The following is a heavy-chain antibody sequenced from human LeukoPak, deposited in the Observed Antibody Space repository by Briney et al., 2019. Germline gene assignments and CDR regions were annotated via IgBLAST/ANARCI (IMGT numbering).Heavy chain of an antibody. CDR2: IKQDGTEI. V-gene: IGHV3-7*01. CDR3: ARFSSLEELSLFRY. D-gene: IGHD3-16*02. CDR1: GFTFSSHW. J-gene: IGHJ4*02. Sequence: GGSLRLSCAAAGFTFSSHWMSWVRQAPGKGPEWVANIKQDGTEIYYVDSVKGRFTVSRDNAKNSLYLQMNTLRAEDTAVYYCARFSSLEELSLFRYWGQGTLVTVSS.